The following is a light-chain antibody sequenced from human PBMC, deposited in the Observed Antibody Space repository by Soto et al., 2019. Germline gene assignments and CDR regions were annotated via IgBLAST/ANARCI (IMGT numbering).Light chain of an antibody. CDR1: SSDVGGYNY. J-gene: IGLJ1*01. V-gene: IGLV2-8*01. CDR3: CSNAGDNNYV. CDR2: EVT. Sequence: QSALTQPPSASGSPGQSVTISCTGTSSDVGGYNYVSWYQQHPGKAPKLMIYEVTKRPSGVPDRFSGSKSGNTASLTVSGLQAEDEADYFCCSNAGDNNYVFGNGTKVT.